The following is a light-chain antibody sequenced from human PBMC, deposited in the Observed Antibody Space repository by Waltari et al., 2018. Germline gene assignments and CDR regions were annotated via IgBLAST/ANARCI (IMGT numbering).Light chain of an antibody. CDR1: QSVNRW. V-gene: IGKV1-5*03. J-gene: IGKJ1*01. CDR2: KAS. Sequence: DIQMTQSPSTLSASVGDRVTITCRASQSVNRWLAWYQQKPGKAPKLLISKASALQNGVAPRFSGGGSGTDFTLTISNLQPDDSSTYYCQQYEAFPVTFGHGTKVEIK. CDR3: QQYEAFPVT.